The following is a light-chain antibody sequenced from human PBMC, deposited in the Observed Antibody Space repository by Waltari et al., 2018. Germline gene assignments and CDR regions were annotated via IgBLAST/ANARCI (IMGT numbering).Light chain of an antibody. Sequence: SCRASQRVGGTLAWYQQKPGQAPRLLMYGASIRAPGTPDRFSGTGSGTDFSLTISRLEPEDFAVYYCQHYVRLPATFGQGTKVEIK. CDR1: QRVGGT. CDR3: QHYVRLPAT. V-gene: IGKV3-20*01. J-gene: IGKJ1*01. CDR2: GAS.